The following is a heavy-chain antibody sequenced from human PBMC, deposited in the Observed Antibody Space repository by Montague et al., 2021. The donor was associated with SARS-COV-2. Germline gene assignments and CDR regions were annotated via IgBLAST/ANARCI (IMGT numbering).Heavy chain of an antibody. J-gene: IGHJ5*02. CDR3: ARDRRRWLQLNNWFDP. D-gene: IGHD5-24*01. CDR1: GYSISSGYY. CDR2: IYHSGST. Sequence: SETLSLTCTVSGYSISSGYYWGWIRQPPGKGLEWIGSIYHSGSTYYNPSLKSRVTISVDTSKNQFSLKLLSSVTAADTAVYYCARDRRRWLQLNNWFDPWGQGTLVTVXS. V-gene: IGHV4-38-2*02.